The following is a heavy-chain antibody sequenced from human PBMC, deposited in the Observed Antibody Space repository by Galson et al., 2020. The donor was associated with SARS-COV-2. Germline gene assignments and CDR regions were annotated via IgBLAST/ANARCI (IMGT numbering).Heavy chain of an antibody. CDR2: IIPIFGTA. CDR3: ARGERQLTQNTRVYYLSSMDV. J-gene: IGHJ6*03. D-gene: IGHD2-8*01. Sequence: SVKVSCKASGGTFSTYAISWVRQAPGQGLEWMGGIIPIFGTANYAQKFQGRVTITADESTSTAYMELSSLRSDDTAVYYCARGERQLTQNTRVYYLSSMDVGGRGTTVTVSS. CDR1: GGTFSTYA. V-gene: IGHV1-69*13.